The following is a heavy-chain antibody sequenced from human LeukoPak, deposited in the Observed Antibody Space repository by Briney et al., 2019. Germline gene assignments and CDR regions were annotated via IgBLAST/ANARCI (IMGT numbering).Heavy chain of an antibody. V-gene: IGHV3-7*04. J-gene: IGHJ4*02. D-gene: IGHD2-15*01. CDR1: GFTFSTYW. Sequence: PGGSLRLSCAASGFTFSTYWMSWVRQAPGKGLEWVANIHQDGNEKYYVDSVRGRFTISRDDAKNSLYLQMNSLRAEDTAVYYCARGDKFSGDYWGQGTLVTVSS. CDR2: IHQDGNEK. CDR3: ARGDKFSGDY.